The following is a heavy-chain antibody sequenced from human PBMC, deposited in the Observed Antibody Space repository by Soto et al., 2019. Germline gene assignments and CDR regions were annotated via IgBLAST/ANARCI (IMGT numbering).Heavy chain of an antibody. Sequence: ASVKVSCKASGYTFTSYYMHWVRQAPGQGLEWMGIINPSSDSTIYAKMFQGRVTLTGDTSTSTFYMELSSLRSEDTAIFFCASVGYDSSGYYYQWRYYGMDVWGQGTTVTVS. J-gene: IGHJ6*02. CDR2: INPSSDST. D-gene: IGHD3-22*01. V-gene: IGHV1-46*01. CDR1: GYTFTSYY. CDR3: ASVGYDSSGYYYQWRYYGMDV.